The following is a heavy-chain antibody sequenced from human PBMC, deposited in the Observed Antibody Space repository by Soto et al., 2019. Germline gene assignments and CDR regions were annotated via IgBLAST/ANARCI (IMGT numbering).Heavy chain of an antibody. J-gene: IGHJ4*02. CDR2: IKSKTDGGTT. D-gene: IGHD1-26*01. CDR3: TTDHSGSYRGGDY. Sequence: VQLVESGGGLVKPGGSLRLSCAASGFTFSNAWMSWVRQAPGKGLEWVGRIKSKTDGGTTDYAAPVKGRFTISRDDSKNTLYLQMNSLKTEDTAVYYCTTDHSGSYRGGDYWGQGTLVTVSS. CDR1: GFTFSNAW. V-gene: IGHV3-15*01.